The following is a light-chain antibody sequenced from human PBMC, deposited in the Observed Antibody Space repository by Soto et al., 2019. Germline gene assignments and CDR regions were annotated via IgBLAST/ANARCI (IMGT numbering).Light chain of an antibody. CDR1: QSVSSY. Sequence: EIVLTQSPATLSLSPGSRSTLSCRASQSVSSYLAWYQQKPGQAPRLLIYDASNRATGIPARFSGSGSGTDFNLTISSLETEDFAVYYCQQRSNWPITFGQGTRLEIK. CDR2: DAS. V-gene: IGKV3-11*01. J-gene: IGKJ5*01. CDR3: QQRSNWPIT.